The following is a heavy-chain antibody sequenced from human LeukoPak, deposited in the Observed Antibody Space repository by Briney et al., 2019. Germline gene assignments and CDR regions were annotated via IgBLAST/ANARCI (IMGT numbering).Heavy chain of an antibody. CDR3: ARDRSSRYAFDI. Sequence: GGSLRLSCAASGFTFSSYSMNWVRQAPGKGLEWVSSISSSSSYIYYADSVKGRFTISRDNAKNSLYLQMNSLRAEDTAVYYCARDRSSRYAFDIWGQGTMVIVSS. J-gene: IGHJ3*02. CDR2: ISSSSSYI. CDR1: GFTFSSYS. V-gene: IGHV3-21*01. D-gene: IGHD6-13*01.